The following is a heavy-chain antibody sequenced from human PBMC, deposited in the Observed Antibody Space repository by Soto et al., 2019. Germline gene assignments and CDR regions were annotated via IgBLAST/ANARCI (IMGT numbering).Heavy chain of an antibody. CDR1: GFSFSSYG. Sequence: GGSLRLSCAASGFSFSSYGMHWVRQAPGKGLEWAALIWYDGSNKYYADSVKGRFIISRDNSKNTLYLQMNSLRAEDTAVYYCAREDSGSYYFIFWGQGTLVTVSS. J-gene: IGHJ4*02. V-gene: IGHV3-33*01. D-gene: IGHD1-26*01. CDR2: IWYDGSNK. CDR3: AREDSGSYYFIF.